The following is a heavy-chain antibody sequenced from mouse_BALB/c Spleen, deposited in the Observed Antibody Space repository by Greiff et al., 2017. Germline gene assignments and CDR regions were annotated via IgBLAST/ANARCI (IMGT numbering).Heavy chain of an antibody. J-gene: IGHJ2*01. Sequence: EVKLMESGPELVKPGASVKISCKASGYSFTGYFMNWVMQSHGKSLEWIGRINPYNGDTFYNQKFKGKATLTVDKSSSTAHMELRSLASEDSAVYYCARRNYLYYFDYWGQGTTLTVSS. D-gene: IGHD2-1*01. CDR1: GYSFTGYF. CDR2: INPYNGDT. CDR3: ARRNYLYYFDY. V-gene: IGHV1-20*02.